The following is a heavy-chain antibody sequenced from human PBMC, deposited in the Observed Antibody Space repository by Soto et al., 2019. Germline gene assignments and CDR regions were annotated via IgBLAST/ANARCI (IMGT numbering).Heavy chain of an antibody. CDR1: GGTFGNSG. V-gene: IGHV1-69*01. D-gene: IGHD2-15*01. Sequence: QVQLVQSGAEVKKPGSSLKVSCKASGGTFGNSGVSWVRQAPGQGPEWMGGIIPIFDTTNYAQKFQGRVTISADDSTSYMELSSRRSEDTVVYYCARAPLLSAETRHLNYFDDWGQGTQVTVSS. CDR3: ARAPLLSAETRHLNYFDD. J-gene: IGHJ4*02. CDR2: IIPIFDTT.